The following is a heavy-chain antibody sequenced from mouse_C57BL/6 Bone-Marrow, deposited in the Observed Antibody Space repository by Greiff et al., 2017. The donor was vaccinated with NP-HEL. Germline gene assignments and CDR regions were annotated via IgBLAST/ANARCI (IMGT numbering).Heavy chain of an antibody. CDR3: SSYYYGSSDWYFDV. Sequence: LMESGPELVKPGASVKISCKASGYTFTDYYINWVKQRPGQGLEWIGWIYPGSGNTKYNEKFKGKATLTVDTSSSTAYMQLSGLTSEASAVYFCSSYYYGSSDWYFDVWGTGTTVTVSA. D-gene: IGHD1-1*01. CDR2: IYPGSGNT. J-gene: IGHJ1*03. CDR1: GYTFTDYY. V-gene: IGHV1-84*01.